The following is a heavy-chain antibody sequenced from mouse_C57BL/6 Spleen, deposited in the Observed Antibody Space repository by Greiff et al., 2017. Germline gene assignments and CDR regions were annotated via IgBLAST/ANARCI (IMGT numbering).Heavy chain of an antibody. J-gene: IGHJ3*01. CDR2: IYPSDSET. CDR1: GYTFTSYW. D-gene: IGHD3-2*02. CDR3: ARWGCSSGYEPY. Sequence: QVQLQQPGAELVRPGSSVKLSCKASGYTFTSYWMDWVKQRPGQGLEWIGNIYPSDSETHYNQKFKDKATLTVDKSSSTAYMQLSSLTSEDSAVYYCARWGCSSGYEPYWGQGTLVTVSA. V-gene: IGHV1-61*01.